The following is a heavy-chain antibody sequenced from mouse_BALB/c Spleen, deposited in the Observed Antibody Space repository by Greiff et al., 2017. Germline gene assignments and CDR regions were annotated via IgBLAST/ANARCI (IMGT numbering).Heavy chain of an antibody. V-gene: IGHV3-5*02. CDR3: ARDRGNYAMDY. Sequence: VQLKQSGPGLVKPSQTVSLTCTVTGISITTGNYRWSWIRQFPGNKLEWIGYIYYSGTITYNPSLTSRTTITRDTSKNQFFLEMNSLTAEDTATYYCARDRGNYAMDYWGQGTSVTVSS. CDR1: GISITTGNYR. CDR2: IYYSGTI. D-gene: IGHD3-1*01. J-gene: IGHJ4*01.